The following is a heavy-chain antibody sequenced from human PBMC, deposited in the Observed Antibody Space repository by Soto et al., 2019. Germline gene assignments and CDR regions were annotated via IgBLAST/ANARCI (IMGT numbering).Heavy chain of an antibody. CDR2: ITGSGSHA. V-gene: IGHV3-23*01. D-gene: IGHD3-10*01. CDR1: GFTFSNYS. Sequence: EVQLLQSGGGLVQPGGSLRLSCAASGFTFSNYSMRWVRQAPGKGLEWVSTITGSGSHAYYADSVTGRFTISNDISKSTLFQHMNSLSAEDTAVYYCAKDGSGRWAMDAWGQGPTVTVSS. J-gene: IGHJ6*02. CDR3: AKDGSGRWAMDA.